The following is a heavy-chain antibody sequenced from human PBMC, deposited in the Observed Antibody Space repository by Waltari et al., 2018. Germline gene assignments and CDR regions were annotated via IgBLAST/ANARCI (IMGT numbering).Heavy chain of an antibody. Sequence: EVQLVESGGGLVQPGGSLRLSCTDSGFPSSTYWMNWVRQAPGKGLEWLAIIDQDGSEKYYAESVRGRFTISRDSARNSLYLQMNSLRAEDTAVYYCARGGGWLHDYWGQGTLVTVSS. CDR3: ARGGGWLHDY. D-gene: IGHD2-15*01. CDR1: GFPSSTYW. V-gene: IGHV3-7*03. CDR2: IDQDGSEK. J-gene: IGHJ4*02.